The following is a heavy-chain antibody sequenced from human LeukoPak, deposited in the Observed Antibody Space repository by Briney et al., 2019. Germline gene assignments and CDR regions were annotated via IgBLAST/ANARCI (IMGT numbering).Heavy chain of an antibody. CDR2: IYPSADRT. CDR1: GYTFTSYY. CDR3: AREEEGGTFDY. J-gene: IGHJ4*02. V-gene: IGHV1-46*01. D-gene: IGHD3-16*01. Sequence: ASVKVSCKASGYTFTSYYIHWVRQAPGQGLEWMGIIYPSADRTSYAQKFQGRLTMTRDTSTSTVYMELSSLKAEDTAVYYCAREEEGGTFDYWGQGTLVTVSS.